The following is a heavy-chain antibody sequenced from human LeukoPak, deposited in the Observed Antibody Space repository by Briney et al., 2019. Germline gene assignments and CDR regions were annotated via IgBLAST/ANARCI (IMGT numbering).Heavy chain of an antibody. CDR3: ARRSPSADAFDI. V-gene: IGHV7-4-1*02. J-gene: IGHJ3*02. Sequence: ASVKVSCKASGYTFTSCAMNWVRQAPGQGLEWMGWLNTKSGTPTYAQGFTGRFVFSLDISVSTAYLQISNLTPEDTAVYYCARRSPSADAFDIWGQGTMVTVSS. CDR1: GYTFTSCA. CDR2: LNTKSGTP.